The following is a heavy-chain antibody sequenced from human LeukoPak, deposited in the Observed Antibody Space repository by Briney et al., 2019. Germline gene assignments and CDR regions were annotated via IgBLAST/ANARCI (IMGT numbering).Heavy chain of an antibody. CDR3: AKAFDY. CDR1: GFTFDDYA. V-gene: IGHV3-9*01. CDR2: ISWNSGSI. J-gene: IGHJ4*02. Sequence: GGSLRLSCAASGFTFDDYAMHWVRQAPGKGLKWVSGISWNSGSIGYADSVKGRFTISRDNAKNSLYLHMNSLRAEDTALHYCAKAFDYWGQGTLVTVSS.